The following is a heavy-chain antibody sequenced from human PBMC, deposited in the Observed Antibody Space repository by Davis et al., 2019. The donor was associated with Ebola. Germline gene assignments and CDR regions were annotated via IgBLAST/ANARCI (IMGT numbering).Heavy chain of an antibody. J-gene: IGHJ4*02. D-gene: IGHD3-22*01. CDR3: ARFLHSSGYFIDY. CDR2: IYYSGST. CDR1: GGSISSYY. V-gene: IGHV4-59*01. Sequence: PSETLSLTCTVSGGSISSYYWSWIRQPPGKGLEWIGYIYYSGSTNYNPSLKSRVTISVDTSKNQFSLKLSSVTAADTAVYYCARFLHSSGYFIDYWGQGTLVTVSS.